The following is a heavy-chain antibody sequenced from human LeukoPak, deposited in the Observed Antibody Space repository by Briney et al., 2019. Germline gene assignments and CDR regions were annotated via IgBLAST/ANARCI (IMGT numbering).Heavy chain of an antibody. CDR2: INLIGGST. Sequence: ASVKVSCKTSGYPFTSYYIHCVRQAPGQGLEWMGIINLIGGSTRYAQKFQGRVTMTRDTSTSTVYMELSSLRSEDTAVYYCARVSDIVVAGTGFDYWGQGTLVTVSS. CDR1: GYPFTSYY. V-gene: IGHV1-46*01. CDR3: ARVSDIVVAGTGFDY. D-gene: IGHD6-19*01. J-gene: IGHJ4*02.